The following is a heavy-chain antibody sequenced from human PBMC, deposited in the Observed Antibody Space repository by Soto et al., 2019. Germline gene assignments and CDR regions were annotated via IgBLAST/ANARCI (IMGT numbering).Heavy chain of an antibody. CDR1: GGSISSGDYY. D-gene: IGHD6-13*01. J-gene: IGHJ4*02. CDR3: ARGPGIAAAGFPKLFDY. CDR2: IYYSGST. Sequence: QVQLQESGPGLVKPSQTLSLTCTVSGGSISSGDYYWSWIRQPPGKGLEWIGYIYYSGSTYYNPSLKSRVTISVDTSKNQFSLKLSSVTAADTAVYYCARGPGIAAAGFPKLFDYWGQGTLVTVSS. V-gene: IGHV4-30-4*01.